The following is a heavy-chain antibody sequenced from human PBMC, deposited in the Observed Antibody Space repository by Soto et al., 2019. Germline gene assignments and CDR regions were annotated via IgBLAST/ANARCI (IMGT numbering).Heavy chain of an antibody. J-gene: IGHJ6*02. CDR1: GYSFPSYW. D-gene: IGHD6-13*01. CDR3: AKTIAPGLYGMDV. V-gene: IGHV5-51*01. Sequence: GESLKISCKGSGYSFPSYWIGWVRQMPGKGLEWMGIIYPADSDTRYSPSFQGQVTISADKSISTAYPQWNSLKASDTAMYYCAKTIAPGLYGMDVWGQGTTVTVSS. CDR2: IYPADSDT.